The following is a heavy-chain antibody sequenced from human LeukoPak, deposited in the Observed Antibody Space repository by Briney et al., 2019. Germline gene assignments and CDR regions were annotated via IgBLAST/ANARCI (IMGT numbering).Heavy chain of an antibody. CDR2: IYSGGGT. J-gene: IGHJ4*02. Sequence: PGGSLRLSCAASGFTVRSSYMSWVRQAPGKGLEWVSVIYSGGGTNYADSVKGRFTISRDRSKNTLYLQMNSLRVEDTAVYYCARAPMTTEDYWGPGTLVTASS. CDR3: ARAPMTTEDY. V-gene: IGHV3-53*01. CDR1: GFTVRSSY. D-gene: IGHD4-17*01.